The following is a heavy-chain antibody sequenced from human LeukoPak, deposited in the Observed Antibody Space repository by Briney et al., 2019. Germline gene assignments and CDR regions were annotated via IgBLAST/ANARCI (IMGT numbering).Heavy chain of an antibody. D-gene: IGHD3-16*01. CDR2: ITDSADNT. Sequence: GGSLRLSCAASGFTFSRYAMSWVRQSPGKGLEWVSAITDSADNTYYADSVQGRFTISRDNSRNILYLQMNNLRAEDTAMYYCAKEAERYGPSYFDYWGQGTLVAVSP. V-gene: IGHV3-23*01. CDR1: GFTFSRYA. CDR3: AKEAERYGPSYFDY. J-gene: IGHJ4*02.